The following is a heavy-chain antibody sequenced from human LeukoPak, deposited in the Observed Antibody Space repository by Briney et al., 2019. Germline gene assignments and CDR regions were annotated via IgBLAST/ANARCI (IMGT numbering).Heavy chain of an antibody. D-gene: IGHD3-10*01. Sequence: SETLSLTCTVSGGSISSYYWSWIRQPTGKGLEWIGYIYYSGSTNYNPSLKSRVTISVDTSKNQFSLKLSSVTAADTAVYYCARVGSPYGSGSYSVDYWGQGTLVTVSS. CDR2: IYYSGST. V-gene: IGHV4-59*01. J-gene: IGHJ4*02. CDR1: GGSISSYY. CDR3: ARVGSPYGSGSYSVDY.